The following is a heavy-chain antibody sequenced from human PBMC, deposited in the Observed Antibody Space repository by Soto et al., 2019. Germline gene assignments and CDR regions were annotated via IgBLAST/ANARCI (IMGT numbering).Heavy chain of an antibody. CDR2: IKSKTDGGTT. J-gene: IGHJ4*02. V-gene: IGHV3-15*01. Sequence: EVQLVESGGGLVKPGGSLRLSCAASGFTFTNAWITWVRQAPGKGLEWVGRIKSKTDGGTTDYAAPVKGRFTISRDDSKNTLFLQMNSLKTEDTAVYYCTTGHPIYYVAAHLDYLGQGTLVTVSS. CDR3: TTGHPIYYVAAHLDY. CDR1: GFTFTNAW. D-gene: IGHD3-10*01.